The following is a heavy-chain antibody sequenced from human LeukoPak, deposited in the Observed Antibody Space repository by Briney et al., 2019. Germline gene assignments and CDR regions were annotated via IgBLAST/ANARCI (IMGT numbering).Heavy chain of an antibody. Sequence: PGGSLRLSCAASGFTFDDYGMSWVRQAPGKGLEWVANIKQDGSEKYYVDSVKGRFTISRDNAKNSLYLQMNSLRAEDTAVYYCARDRSSTRRDSPDYWDQGTLVTVSS. CDR2: IKQDGSEK. J-gene: IGHJ4*02. CDR1: GFTFDDYG. V-gene: IGHV3-7*01. CDR3: ARDRSSTRRDSPDY. D-gene: IGHD2-2*01.